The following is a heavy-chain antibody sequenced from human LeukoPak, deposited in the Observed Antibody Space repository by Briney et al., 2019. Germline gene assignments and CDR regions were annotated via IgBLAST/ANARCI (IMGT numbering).Heavy chain of an antibody. V-gene: IGHV4-59*01. CDR3: ARGTTVAFDY. CDR2: IYYSGST. J-gene: IGHJ4*02. D-gene: IGHD4-23*01. Sequence: SETLSLTCTGSGGSISSYYWSWLRQPPGKGLEWIGYIYYSGSTNYNPSLKSRVTISVDTSKNQFSLKLSSVTAADTAVYYCARGTTVAFDYWGQGTLVTVSS. CDR1: GGSISSYY.